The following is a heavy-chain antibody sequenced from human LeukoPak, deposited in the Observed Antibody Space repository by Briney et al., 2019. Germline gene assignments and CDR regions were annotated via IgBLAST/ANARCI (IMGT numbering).Heavy chain of an antibody. J-gene: IGHJ5*02. CDR1: GYTFDDEY. Sequence: ASVKVSCKASGYTFDDEYIHWVRQAPGLGLEWMGWINPKNGDTNYAQKFQGRVTMTRDTSISTAYMELRRLKSDDPAVYYCARRVQKLVATSWFDPWGQGTLVTVSS. V-gene: IGHV1-2*02. D-gene: IGHD5-12*01. CDR3: ARRVQKLVATSWFDP. CDR2: INPKNGDT.